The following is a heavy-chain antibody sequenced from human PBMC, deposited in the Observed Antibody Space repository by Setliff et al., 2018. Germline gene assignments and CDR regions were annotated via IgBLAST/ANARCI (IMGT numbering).Heavy chain of an antibody. CDR3: ARVGKAYYGMDV. CDR1: GYTFTTYG. J-gene: IGHJ6*02. V-gene: IGHV1-18*01. Sequence: ASVKVSCKAYGYTFTTYGISWVRQAPGQGLEWVGWISAYNGNTNYAQKLQGRVTMTTDTSTSTAYMELRSLRSDDTAVYYCARVGKAYYGMDVWGQGTTVTVSS. CDR2: ISAYNGNT.